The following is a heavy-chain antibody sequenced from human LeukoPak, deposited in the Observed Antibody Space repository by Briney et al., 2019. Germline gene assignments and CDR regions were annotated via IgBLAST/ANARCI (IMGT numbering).Heavy chain of an antibody. CDR2: ISGSGGST. D-gene: IGHD2-2*01. CDR3: AKEGYCSSTSCDGNY. V-gene: IGHV3-23*01. J-gene: IGHJ4*02. CDR1: GFTFGSIA. Sequence: GGSLRLSCAASGFTFGSIALSWVRKAQGKGLEWVSPISGSGGSTYYADFVKGRFTISRDNSKNTLYLQMNSLRAEDTAVYYCAKEGYCSSTSCDGNYWGQGTLVTVSS.